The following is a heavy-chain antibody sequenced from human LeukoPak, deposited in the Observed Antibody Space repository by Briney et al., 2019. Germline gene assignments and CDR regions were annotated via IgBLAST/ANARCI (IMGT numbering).Heavy chain of an antibody. D-gene: IGHD4-23*01. CDR1: GGTFSSYA. CDR2: IIPIFGTA. V-gene: IGHV1-69*13. J-gene: IGHJ3*02. Sequence: ASVKVSCKASGGTFSSYAISWVRQAPGQGREWMGGIIPIFGTANYAQKFQGRVTITADESTSTAYMELSSLRSEDTAVYYCARARDRWSRYAFDIWGQGTMVTVSS. CDR3: ARARDRWSRYAFDI.